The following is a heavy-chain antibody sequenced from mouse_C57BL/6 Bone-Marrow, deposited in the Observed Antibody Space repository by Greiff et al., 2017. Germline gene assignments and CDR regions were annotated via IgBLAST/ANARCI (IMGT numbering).Heavy chain of an antibody. V-gene: IGHV1-22*01. J-gene: IGHJ2*01. CDR3: ARGVLPLYCDY. CDR1: GYTFTDYN. Sequence: EVMLVESGPELVKPGASVKMSCKASGYTFTDYNMHWVKQSHGKSLEWIGYINPNNGGTSYNQKFKGKATLTVNKSSSTAYMELRSLTSEDSAVYYCARGVLPLYCDYWGQGTTLTVSS. CDR2: INPNNGGT. D-gene: IGHD1-1*01.